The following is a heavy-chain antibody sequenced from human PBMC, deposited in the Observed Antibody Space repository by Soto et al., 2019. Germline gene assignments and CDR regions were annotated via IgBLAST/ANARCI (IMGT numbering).Heavy chain of an antibody. D-gene: IGHD4-17*01. CDR3: ATEASYGDYGSSFDY. CDR1: GFTFDDYA. Sequence: EVQLVESGGGLVQPGRSLRLSCAASGFTFDDYAMHWVRQAPGKGLEWVSGISWNSGSIGYADSVKGRFSISRDNAKNSLYLQMNSLRAEDTALYYCATEASYGDYGSSFDYWGQGTLDTVSS. CDR2: ISWNSGSI. V-gene: IGHV3-9*01. J-gene: IGHJ4*02.